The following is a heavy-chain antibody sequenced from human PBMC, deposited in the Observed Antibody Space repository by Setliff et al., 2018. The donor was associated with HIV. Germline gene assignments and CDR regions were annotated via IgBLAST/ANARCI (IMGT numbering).Heavy chain of an antibody. D-gene: IGHD6-19*01. CDR1: GGSISSGGHY. Sequence: SETLSLTCSVSGGSISSGGHYWNWIRQHPGRGLEWIGSIYYSGSTYYNPSLKSRVTISVDTSKNQFSLKLSSVTAADTAVYYCARQGDSSGGPDDAFDIWGQGTMVTVSS. CDR2: IYYSGST. J-gene: IGHJ3*02. V-gene: IGHV4-39*01. CDR3: ARQGDSSGGPDDAFDI.